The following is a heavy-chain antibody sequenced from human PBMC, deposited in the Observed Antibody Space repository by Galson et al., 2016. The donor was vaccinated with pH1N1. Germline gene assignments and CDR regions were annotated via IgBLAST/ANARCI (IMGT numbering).Heavy chain of an antibody. J-gene: IGHJ3*02. CDR1: GYIFTSQW. V-gene: IGHV5-51*03. CDR3: ARQYDFGDYRGNAFDI. CDR2: VNPGGSTI. D-gene: IGHD4-17*01. Sequence: QSGAEVKKPGESLKISCKASGYIFTSQWIAWVRQVPGKGLEWVGVVNPGGSTIRYSPSFQGQVTISSDKSISTAYLQWISLRASDTAMYYCARQYDFGDYRGNAFDIWARGQWSSSLQ.